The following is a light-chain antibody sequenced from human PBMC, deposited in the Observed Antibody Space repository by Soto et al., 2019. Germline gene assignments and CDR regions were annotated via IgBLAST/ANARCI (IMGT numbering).Light chain of an antibody. V-gene: IGKV3-20*01. CDR3: QDSGSSPHS. J-gene: IGKJ4*01. Sequence: EIVLTQSPGTLSLSPGERATLSCRASQSVSSSYLAWYQQKPGQAPRLLIYGASSRATGIPDRFSGSGSGTDLDLTISRLGAEDFAVYYCQDSGSSPHSVGGGTKEEMK. CDR1: QSVSSSY. CDR2: GAS.